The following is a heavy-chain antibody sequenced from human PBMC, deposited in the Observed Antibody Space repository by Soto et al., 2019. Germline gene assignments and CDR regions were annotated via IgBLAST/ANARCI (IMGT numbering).Heavy chain of an antibody. CDR1: GFTFSSYG. CDR2: IWYDGGNK. Sequence: GGSLRLSCAASGFTFSSYGMHWVRQAPGKGLEWVAVIWYDGGNKYYADSVKGRFTISRDNSKNTLYLQMNSLRAEDTAVYYCAAPPPQTPYYYGSGSYYSYWGQGNLVTVSS. CDR3: AAPPPQTPYYYGSGSYYSY. V-gene: IGHV3-33*01. J-gene: IGHJ4*02. D-gene: IGHD3-10*01.